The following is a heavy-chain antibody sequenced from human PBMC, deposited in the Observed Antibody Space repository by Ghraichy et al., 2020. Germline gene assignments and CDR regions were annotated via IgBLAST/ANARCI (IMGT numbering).Heavy chain of an antibody. CDR1: GFTFSSYW. CDR3: ARDFSAVQLLWFGELGNWFDP. V-gene: IGHV3-7*01. Sequence: GESLNISCAASGFTFSSYWMSWVRQAPGKGLEWVANIKQDGSEKYYVDSVKGRFTISRDNAKNSLYLQMNSLRAEDTAVYYCARDFSAVQLLWFGELGNWFDPWGQGTLVTVSS. D-gene: IGHD3-10*01. CDR2: IKQDGSEK. J-gene: IGHJ5*02.